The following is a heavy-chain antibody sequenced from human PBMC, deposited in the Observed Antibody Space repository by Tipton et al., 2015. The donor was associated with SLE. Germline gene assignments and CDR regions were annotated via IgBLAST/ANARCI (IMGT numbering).Heavy chain of an antibody. V-gene: IGHV1-2*02. CDR2: INPNSGGT. CDR3: ARDRVIVGATRFDY. J-gene: IGHJ4*02. CDR1: GYTFTGYY. Sequence: QLVQSGPEVKKPGASVKVSCKASGYTFTGYYMHWVRQAPGQGLEWMGWINPNSGGTNYAQKFQGRVTMTRDTSISTAYMELSRLRSDDTAVYYCARDRVIVGATRFDYWGQGTLVTVSS. D-gene: IGHD1-26*01.